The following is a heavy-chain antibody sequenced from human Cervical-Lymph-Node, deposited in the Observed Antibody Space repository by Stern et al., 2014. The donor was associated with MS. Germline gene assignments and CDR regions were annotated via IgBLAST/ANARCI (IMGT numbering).Heavy chain of an antibody. CDR3: ARRVTLSGFDY. CDR1: GDSISSGGHY. Sequence: QVQLQESGPGLVKPSQTLSLTCIVSGDSISSGGHYWSWIRQHPGKGLEWIGYIYHTVGSYFTSYLASRAAMSVDVSKNQFSLKLSSISAADTAVYYCARRVTLSGFDYWGQGTPVTVSS. J-gene: IGHJ4*02. V-gene: IGHV4-31*03. CDR2: IYHTVGS. D-gene: IGHD3-16*02.